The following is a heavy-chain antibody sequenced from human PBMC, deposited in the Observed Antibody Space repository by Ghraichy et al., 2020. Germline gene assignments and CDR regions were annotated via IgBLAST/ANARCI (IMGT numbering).Heavy chain of an antibody. V-gene: IGHV3-30*02. Sequence: GGSLRLSCAASGFTFSSYGMHWVRQAPGKGLEWVAFIRYDGSNKYYADSVKGRFTISRDNSKNTLYLQMNSLRAEDTALYYCAKDTEYYYDSSGYYYPDYWGQGTLVTVSS. D-gene: IGHD3-22*01. J-gene: IGHJ4*02. CDR1: GFTFSSYG. CDR2: IRYDGSNK. CDR3: AKDTEYYYDSSGYYYPDY.